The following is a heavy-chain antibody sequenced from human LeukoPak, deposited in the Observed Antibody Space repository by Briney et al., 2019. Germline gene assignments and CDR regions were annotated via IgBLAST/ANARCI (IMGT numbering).Heavy chain of an antibody. D-gene: IGHD4-23*01. CDR3: ARGGKATVVTM. V-gene: IGHV4-4*07. CDR2: IYSSGST. J-gene: IGHJ4*02. Sequence: SETLSLTCTVSGGSINSYYWSWIRQPAGKGLEWIGRIYSSGSTNYNPSLKSRVSMSVDTSKSQFSPKLTSVTAADTAVYYCARGGKATVVTMWGQGILVTVSS. CDR1: GGSINSYY.